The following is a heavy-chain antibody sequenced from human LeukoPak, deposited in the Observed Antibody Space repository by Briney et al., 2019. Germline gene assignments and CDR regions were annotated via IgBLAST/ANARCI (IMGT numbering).Heavy chain of an antibody. CDR2: ISGSGGST. CDR1: GFTFSSYA. J-gene: IGHJ4*02. CDR3: AKDPTYYYDSSGYSYFDY. V-gene: IGHV3-23*01. D-gene: IGHD3-22*01. Sequence: GGSLRLSCAASGFTFSSYAMSWVRQAPGKGLEWVSAISGSGGSTYYADSVKGRFTISRDNSKNTLYLQMNSLRAEDTAVYYCAKDPTYYYDSSGYSYFDYWGQGTLVTVS.